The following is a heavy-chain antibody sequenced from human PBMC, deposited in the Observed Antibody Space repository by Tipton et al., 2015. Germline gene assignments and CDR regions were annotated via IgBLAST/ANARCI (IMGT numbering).Heavy chain of an antibody. D-gene: IGHD3-16*01. CDR3: ARIRGRYVLDH. Sequence: TLSLTCSVSGGSISSSSYYWDWIRQPPGKGLEWIGNIYYSGSTYYNPSLNSRFTISIDTSRNQFSLKLSSVTAADTAVYYCARIRGRYVLDHWGQGTLVTVSS. CDR2: IYYSGST. CDR1: GGSISSSSYY. J-gene: IGHJ4*02. V-gene: IGHV4-39*01.